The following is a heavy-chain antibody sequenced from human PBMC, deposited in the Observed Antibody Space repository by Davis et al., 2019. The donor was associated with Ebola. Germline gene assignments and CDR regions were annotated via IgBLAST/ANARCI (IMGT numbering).Heavy chain of an antibody. CDR2: IHGGNGNR. Sequence: SVTVSCKAPVYTFTNYAMHWVRQAPGQRLEWMAWIHGGNGNRKYSQKFQGRVTITMDTSASTAYMELSSLRSEDTAVYYCARAAFGYNSGWYADYWGQGTLVTVSS. CDR1: VYTFTNYA. J-gene: IGHJ4*02. D-gene: IGHD6-19*01. CDR3: ARAAFGYNSGWYADY. V-gene: IGHV1-3*01.